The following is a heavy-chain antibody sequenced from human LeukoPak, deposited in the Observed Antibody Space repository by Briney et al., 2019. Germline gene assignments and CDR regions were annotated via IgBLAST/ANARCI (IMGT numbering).Heavy chain of an antibody. J-gene: IGHJ4*02. D-gene: IGHD2-2*01. CDR1: GFTFSSYA. Sequence: GGSLRLSCAASGFTFSSYAVHWVRQAPGKGLEWVGRIKSKTDGGTTDYAAPVKGRFTISRDDSKNTLYLQMNSLKTEDTAVYYCTTSTYCSSTSCQDYWGQGTLVTVSS. CDR3: TTSTYCSSTSCQDY. CDR2: IKSKTDGGTT. V-gene: IGHV3-15*01.